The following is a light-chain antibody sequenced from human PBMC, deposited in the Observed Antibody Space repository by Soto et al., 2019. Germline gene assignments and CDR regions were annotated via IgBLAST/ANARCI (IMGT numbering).Light chain of an antibody. CDR1: SSDVGGYKY. V-gene: IGLV2-14*01. Sequence: QSALTQPASVSGSPGQSITISCTGTSSDVGGYKYVSWYQQHPGKAPKLMIYEVSNRPSGVPDRFSGSKSGTSASLAITGLQAEDEADYYCQSYDSSLSGSGVFGTETKLTVL. CDR2: EVS. CDR3: QSYDSSLSGSGV. J-gene: IGLJ1*01.